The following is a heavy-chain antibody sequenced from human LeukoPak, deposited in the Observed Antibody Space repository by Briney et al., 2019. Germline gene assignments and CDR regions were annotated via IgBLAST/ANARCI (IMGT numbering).Heavy chain of an antibody. CDR3: ARTELWFGESYYYMDV. Sequence: GASVKVSCKASGYTFTSYGITWVRQAPGRGLEWMGWISAYNGNTNYAQNLQGRVTMTTDTSTRTVYMELRSLRSDDTAVYYCARTELWFGESYYYMDVWGKGTTVTVSS. CDR2: ISAYNGNT. J-gene: IGHJ6*03. V-gene: IGHV1-18*04. D-gene: IGHD3-10*01. CDR1: GYTFTSYG.